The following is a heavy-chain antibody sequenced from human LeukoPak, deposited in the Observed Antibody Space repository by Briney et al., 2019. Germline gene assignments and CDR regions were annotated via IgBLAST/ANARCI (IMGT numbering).Heavy chain of an antibody. D-gene: IGHD2-2*01. CDR3: ARESPEGYFDY. CDR1: GGSISSYY. J-gene: IGHJ4*02. V-gene: IGHV4-59*01. Sequence: SETLSLTCTVSGGSISSYYWSWIRQPPGKGLVWIGYIYYSGSTNYNPSLKSRVTLSVDTSKNQFSLKLSSVTAADTAVYYCARESPEGYFDYWGQGTLVTVSS. CDR2: IYYSGST.